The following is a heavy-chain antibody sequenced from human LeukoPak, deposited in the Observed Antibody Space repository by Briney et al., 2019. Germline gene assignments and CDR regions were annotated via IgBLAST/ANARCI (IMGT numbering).Heavy chain of an antibody. CDR2: IWFDGSKT. CDR1: GFTVSSNY. Sequence: GGSLRLSCAASGFTVSSNYMNWVRQAPGKGLEWLTVIWFDGSKTYYADSVKGRFTISRDNSKNTVFLQMNTLRAEDTAVYYCARGTRAYYYATDVWGQGTTVTVSS. J-gene: IGHJ6*02. V-gene: IGHV3-33*08. CDR3: ARGTRAYYYATDV. D-gene: IGHD1-7*01.